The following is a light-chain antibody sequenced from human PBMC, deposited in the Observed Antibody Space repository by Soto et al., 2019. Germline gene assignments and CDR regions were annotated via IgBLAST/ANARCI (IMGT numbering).Light chain of an antibody. CDR3: QQYHSWPPLT. CDR2: GAS. V-gene: IGKV3-15*01. Sequence: EIVMTQSPGTLYVSPGEGATLFCRASQSVRTKLAWYQQRAGQAPRLLMYGASTRATSIPDRFSGSGSGTECTLTSSSLQSEYFAVYYCQQYHSWPPLTFGQGTRLEIK. CDR1: QSVRTK. J-gene: IGKJ5*01.